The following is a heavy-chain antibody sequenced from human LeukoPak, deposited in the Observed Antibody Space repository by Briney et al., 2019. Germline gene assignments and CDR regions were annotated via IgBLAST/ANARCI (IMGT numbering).Heavy chain of an antibody. J-gene: IGHJ4*02. CDR3: ARLVGAATHPFDY. CDR1: GGSISSRSYY. Sequence: SETLSLTCTVSGGSISSRSYYWGWIRQPPGKGLEWIASIYYSGSTYYNPSLKSRVTISIDTYKNQFSVKLSSVTAADTAVYYCARLVGAATHPFDYWGQGTLVTVSS. D-gene: IGHD1-26*01. CDR2: IYYSGST. V-gene: IGHV4-39*01.